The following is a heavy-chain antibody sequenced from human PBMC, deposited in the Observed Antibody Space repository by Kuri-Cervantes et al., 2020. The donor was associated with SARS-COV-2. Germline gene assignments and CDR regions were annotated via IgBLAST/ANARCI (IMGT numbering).Heavy chain of an antibody. J-gene: IGHJ6*02. D-gene: IGHD3-10*01. CDR1: GGSFSGYY. V-gene: IGHV4-34*01. CDR2: INHSGST. CDR3: ARGLMVRGVNYYYYYGMDV. Sequence: GSLRLSCAVYGGSFSGYYWSWIRQPPGKGLEWIGEINHSGSTNYNPSLKGRVTISVDTPKNQFSLKLSSVAAADTAVYYCARGLMVRGVNYYYYYGMDVWGQGTTVTVSS.